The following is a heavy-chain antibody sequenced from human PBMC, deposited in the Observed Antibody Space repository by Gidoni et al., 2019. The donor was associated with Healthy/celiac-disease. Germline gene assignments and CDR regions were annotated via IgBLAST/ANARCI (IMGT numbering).Heavy chain of an antibody. D-gene: IGHD1-26*01. CDR1: GFTFSSSD. CDR2: IGTAGDP. V-gene: IGHV3-13*05. J-gene: IGHJ3*02. Sequence: EVQLVESGGGLVQPGGSLRLSCAASGFTFSSSDMHWVRQATGKGLGWISAIGTAGDPYYPGSVKSRFTISRENAKNSLYLQMNSLRAGDTAVYYCARARGKATDDAFDIWGQGTMVTVSS. CDR3: ARARGKATDDAFDI.